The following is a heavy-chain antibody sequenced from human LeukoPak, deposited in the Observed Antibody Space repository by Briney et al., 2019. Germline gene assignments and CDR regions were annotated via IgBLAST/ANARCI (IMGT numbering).Heavy chain of an antibody. CDR3: TKSGTAVVGTTAAYYFDY. D-gene: IGHD1-26*01. CDR1: GFTFGDYA. Sequence: GGSLRLSCTASGFTFGDYAMSWVRQAPGKGLEWVGFIRSKAYGGTAEYAASVKGRFTISRDDSKSIAYLQMNSLKTEDTAVSYCTKSGTAVVGTTAAYYFDYWGQGTLVTVSS. J-gene: IGHJ4*02. V-gene: IGHV3-49*04. CDR2: IRSKAYGGTA.